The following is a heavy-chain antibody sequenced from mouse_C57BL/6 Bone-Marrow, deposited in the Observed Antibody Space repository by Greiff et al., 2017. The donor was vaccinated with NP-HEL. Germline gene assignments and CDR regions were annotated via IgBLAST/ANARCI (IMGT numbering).Heavy chain of an antibody. CDR2: IDPNSGGT. CDR1: GYTFTSYL. CDR3: ARYYYGSSSLDY. Sequence: QVQLKQPGAELVKPGASVKLSCKASGYTFTSYLMHWVKQRPGRGLEWIGRIDPNSGGTKYNEKFKSKATLTVDKPTSTAYMQLNSLTSGASAVYYGARYYYGSSSLDYWGQGTTLTVSS. V-gene: IGHV1-72*01. D-gene: IGHD1-1*01. J-gene: IGHJ2*01.